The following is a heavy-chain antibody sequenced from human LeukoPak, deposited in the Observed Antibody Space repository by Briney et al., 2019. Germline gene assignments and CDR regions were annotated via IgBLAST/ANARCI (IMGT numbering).Heavy chain of an antibody. CDR1: GFTFDDYA. Sequence: GGSLRLSCAASGFTFDDYAMHWVRQAPGKGLEWVSGISWNTGSIGYADSVKGRFTISRDNAKNSLYLQMNSLRTEDTALYYCAKGDGSDYYYAMDVWGQGTTVTVSS. V-gene: IGHV3-9*01. CDR3: AKGDGSDYYYAMDV. D-gene: IGHD3-10*01. J-gene: IGHJ6*02. CDR2: ISWNTGSI.